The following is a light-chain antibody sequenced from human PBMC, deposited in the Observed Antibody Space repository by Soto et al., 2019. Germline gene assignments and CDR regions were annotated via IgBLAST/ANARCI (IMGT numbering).Light chain of an antibody. CDR3: TSYAGSNNLGV. CDR1: SSDVGGYNY. V-gene: IGLV2-8*01. CDR2: EVN. J-gene: IGLJ3*02. Sequence: QSVLTQPPSASGSPGQSVTISCTGTSSDVGGYNYVSWYQQNPGKAPKLMIYEVNKRPSGVPDRFSGSKSGNTASLTVSGLQAEDEADYYCTSYAGSNNLGVFGGGTKLTVL.